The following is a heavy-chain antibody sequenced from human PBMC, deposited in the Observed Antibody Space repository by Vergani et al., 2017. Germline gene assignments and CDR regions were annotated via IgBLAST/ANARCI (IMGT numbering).Heavy chain of an antibody. D-gene: IGHD2-2*01. Sequence: QLQLVQSGAEVKKPGASVKVSCKASGYTFTDYFMHWVRQAPGQGLEWMGWINPNSGGTNYAQKFQGRVTMTRATSISTAYMELSNLRSDDTAVYYCARVGTSSDRDYFDYWGQGTLVAVSS. CDR2: INPNSGGT. CDR1: GYTFTDYF. V-gene: IGHV1-2*02. CDR3: ARVGTSSDRDYFDY. J-gene: IGHJ4*02.